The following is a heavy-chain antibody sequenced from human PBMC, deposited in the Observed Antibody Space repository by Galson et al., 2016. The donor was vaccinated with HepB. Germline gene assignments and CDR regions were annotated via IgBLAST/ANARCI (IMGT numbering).Heavy chain of an antibody. CDR1: GGSISSSRYY. CDR3: ARDPRIELVPNS. D-gene: IGHD3-3*02. V-gene: IGHV4-39*07. J-gene: IGHJ4*02. Sequence: ETLSLTCSVSGGSISSSRYYWGWIRQPPGKGLEWIGSIFHSGTTYYSPSLRGRVTMSLDRSKNQFSLNLISVTAADTAIYFCARDPRIELVPNSWGQGTLVTVSS. CDR2: IFHSGTT.